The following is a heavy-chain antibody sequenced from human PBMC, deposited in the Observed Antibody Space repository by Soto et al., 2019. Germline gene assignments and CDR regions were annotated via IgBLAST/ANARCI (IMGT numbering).Heavy chain of an antibody. Sequence: SVKVSCKASGGTFSSYATSWVRQAPGQGLEWMGGIIPVFGTANYAQKFQGRVAITADESTSTAYMELSSMRSEDTAVYYCAREPPEYCSSTSCYSPLDVWGQGTTVTVSS. CDR1: GGTFSSYA. D-gene: IGHD2-2*01. CDR2: IIPVFGTA. J-gene: IGHJ6*02. V-gene: IGHV1-69*13. CDR3: AREPPEYCSSTSCYSPLDV.